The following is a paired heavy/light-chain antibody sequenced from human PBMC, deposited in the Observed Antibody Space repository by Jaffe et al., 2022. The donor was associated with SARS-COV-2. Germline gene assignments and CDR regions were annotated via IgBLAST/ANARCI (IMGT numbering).Light chain of an antibody. CDR3: QAWDSNTLV. V-gene: IGLV3-1*01. CDR1: KLGDKF. J-gene: IGLJ2*01. Sequence: SYELTQPPSVSVSPGQTASITCSGDKLGDKFACWYQQKPGQSPVLVMYQDKTRPSGIPERFSGSNSGNTATLTIRGTQAMDEADYYCQAWDSNTLVFGGGTRLTVL. CDR2: QDK.
Heavy chain of an antibody. CDR3: ARVFAPSDYLGSGSYKGYYYMDV. V-gene: IGHV3-21*01. CDR1: GFTFSPYF. Sequence: EVHLVESGGGLVKPGGSLRLSCAASGFTFSPYFMNWVRQAPGKGLEWVSSINSGSSYIYYADSVRGRFTVSRDNAKNSLSLQMNSLRAEDTAVYFCARVFAPSDYLGSGSYKGYYYMDVWGKGTTVTVSS. D-gene: IGHD3-10*01. CDR2: INSGSSYI. J-gene: IGHJ6*03.